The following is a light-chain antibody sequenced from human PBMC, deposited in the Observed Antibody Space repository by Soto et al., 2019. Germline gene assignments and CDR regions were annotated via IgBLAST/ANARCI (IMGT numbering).Light chain of an antibody. Sequence: EIVLTQSPGSLSLSPGERATLSCRASQSVSSSYLGWYQQKPGQAPRLLIYGASNRATGIPDRFSGSGSGTDFTLTITRLEPEDFAVYYCQQYGSSPLFTFGPGTKVDIK. CDR2: GAS. CDR1: QSVSSSY. CDR3: QQYGSSPLFT. J-gene: IGKJ3*01. V-gene: IGKV3-20*01.